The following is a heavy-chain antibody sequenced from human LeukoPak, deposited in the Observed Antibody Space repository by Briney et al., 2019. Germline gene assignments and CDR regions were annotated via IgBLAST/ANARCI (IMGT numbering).Heavy chain of an antibody. CDR3: AREGPDGSGSYIY. D-gene: IGHD3-10*01. CDR1: GFTFSSYA. CDR2: ISYDGSNK. J-gene: IGHJ4*02. V-gene: IGHV3-30-3*01. Sequence: GGSLRLSCAASGFTFSSYAMHWVRQAPGKGLEWVAVISYDGSNKYYADSVKGRFTISRDNSKNTLYLQMNSLRAEDTAVYYCAREGPDGSGSYIYWGQGTLVTVSS.